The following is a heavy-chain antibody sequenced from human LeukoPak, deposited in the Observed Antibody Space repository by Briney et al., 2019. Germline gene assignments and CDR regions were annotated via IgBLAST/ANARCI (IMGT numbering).Heavy chain of an antibody. CDR3: ARVLTALYSSGWFDP. V-gene: IGHV4-59*01. CDR1: GGSISSYY. J-gene: IGHJ5*02. CDR2: IYYSGST. D-gene: IGHD6-19*01. Sequence: PSETLSLTCTVSGGSISSYYWSWIRQPPGKGLEWIGYIYYSGSTNYNPSLKSRVTISVDTSKNQFSLKLSSVTAADTAAYYCARVLTALYSSGWFDPWGQGTLVTVSS.